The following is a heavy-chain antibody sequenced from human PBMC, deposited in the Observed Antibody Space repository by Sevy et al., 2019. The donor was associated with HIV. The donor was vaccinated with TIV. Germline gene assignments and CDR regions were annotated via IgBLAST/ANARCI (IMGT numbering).Heavy chain of an antibody. CDR1: GFTVSRYS. V-gene: IGHV3-48*02. CDR3: AREREAAAGTNKEFDY. D-gene: IGHD6-13*01. Sequence: GGSLRLSCAASGFTVSRYSMNWVRQAPGKGLEWVSYISSSSSTVYYADSVKGRFTISRDNAKNSLYLQMNSLRDEDTAVYYCAREREAAAGTNKEFDYWGQGTLVTVSS. CDR2: ISSSSSTV. J-gene: IGHJ4*02.